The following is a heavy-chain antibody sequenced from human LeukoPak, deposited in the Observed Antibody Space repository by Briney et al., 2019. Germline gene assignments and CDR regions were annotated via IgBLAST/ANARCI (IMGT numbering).Heavy chain of an antibody. Sequence: GASVKVSCKASGGTFSSYAISWVRQAPGQELEWMGRIIPIFGIANYAQKFQGRVTITADKSTSTAYMELSSLRSEDTAVYYCARDGDTAATPHWFDPWGQGTLVTVSS. J-gene: IGHJ5*02. CDR1: GGTFSSYA. CDR3: ARDGDTAATPHWFDP. D-gene: IGHD5-18*01. V-gene: IGHV1-69*04. CDR2: IIPIFGIA.